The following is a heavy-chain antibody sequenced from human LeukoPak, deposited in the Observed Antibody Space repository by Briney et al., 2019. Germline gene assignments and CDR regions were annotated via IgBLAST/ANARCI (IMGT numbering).Heavy chain of an antibody. CDR1: GGSISSNY. Sequence: KPSETLSLTCTVSGGSISSNYWSWIRQPPGKGLEWIGYIYYRGSTNYNPSLKSRVTISVDTSKNKFSLRLSSVTAADTAVYYCARGEWDLLFDYWGQGTLVTVSS. CDR3: ARGEWDLLFDY. CDR2: IYYRGST. V-gene: IGHV4-59*01. D-gene: IGHD1-26*01. J-gene: IGHJ4*02.